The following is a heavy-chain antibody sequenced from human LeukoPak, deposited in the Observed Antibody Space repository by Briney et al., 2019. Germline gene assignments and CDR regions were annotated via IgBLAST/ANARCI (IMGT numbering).Heavy chain of an antibody. V-gene: IGHV4-59*08. Sequence: PSEAPSLTCTVSGGSISSYYWSWLRQPPGKGLEWIGYIYYSGSTNYNPSLKSRVTISVDTSKNQFSLKLSSVTAADTAVYYCARCIAAASFDPWGQGTLVTVSS. CDR1: GGSISSYY. CDR3: ARCIAAASFDP. D-gene: IGHD6-13*01. J-gene: IGHJ5*02. CDR2: IYYSGST.